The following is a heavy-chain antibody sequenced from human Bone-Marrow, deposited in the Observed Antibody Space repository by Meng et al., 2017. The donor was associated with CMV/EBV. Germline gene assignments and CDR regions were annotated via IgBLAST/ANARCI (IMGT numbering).Heavy chain of an antibody. CDR2: ISSSSSYI. D-gene: IGHD2-2*01. Sequence: GESLKISCAASGFTFSSYSMNWVRQAPGKGLEWVSSISSSSSYIYYADSVKGRFTISRDNAKNSLYLQMNSLRAEDTAVYYCARDVVNGVVPAATPTGGPRYYYGMDVWSQGTTVTVSS. J-gene: IGHJ6*02. V-gene: IGHV3-21*01. CDR3: ARDVVNGVVPAATPTGGPRYYYGMDV. CDR1: GFTFSSYS.